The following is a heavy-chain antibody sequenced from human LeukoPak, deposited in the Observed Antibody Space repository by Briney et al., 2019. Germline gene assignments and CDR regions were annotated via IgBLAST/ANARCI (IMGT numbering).Heavy chain of an antibody. Sequence: NPSGTLSLTCAVYGGSFSGYYWSWIRQPPGKGLEWIGEINHSGSTNYNPSLKSRVTISVDTSKNQFSLKLSSVTAADTAVYYCARGRIAAARYYFDYWGQGTLVTVSS. D-gene: IGHD6-13*01. CDR2: INHSGST. CDR1: GGSFSGYY. CDR3: ARGRIAAARYYFDY. J-gene: IGHJ4*02. V-gene: IGHV4-34*01.